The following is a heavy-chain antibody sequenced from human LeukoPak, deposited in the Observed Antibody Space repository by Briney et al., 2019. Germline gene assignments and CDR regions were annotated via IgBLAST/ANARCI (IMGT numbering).Heavy chain of an antibody. CDR1: VGSISSSSYY. CDR3: ATRSGDSSGYAFDI. D-gene: IGHD3-22*01. J-gene: IGHJ3*02. Sequence: NPSETLSLTCTVSVGSISSSSYYWGWIRQPPGKGLELIGSIYFSGSTAYSTSLKSRVTISLDTSKNQFSLKLRSVTAADTAVYYCATRSGDSSGYAFDIWGQGTMVTVSS. V-gene: IGHV4-39*01. CDR2: IYFSGST.